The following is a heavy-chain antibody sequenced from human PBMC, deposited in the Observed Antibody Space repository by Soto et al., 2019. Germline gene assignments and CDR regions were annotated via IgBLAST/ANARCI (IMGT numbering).Heavy chain of an antibody. CDR3: AKGGGSCCFDC. CDR2: ISGSGGNST. J-gene: IGHJ4*02. D-gene: IGHD2-15*01. CDR1: VFTFSTYA. V-gene: IGHV3-23*01. Sequence: WWSLRLSCSASVFTFSTYAMSWFRQAPGKGLEWVSAISGSGGNSTFYGDSVKGRFTISRDNSKNTLYLEMSSLGAEDTAVYYCAKGGGSCCFDCWGQGTLVTVSS.